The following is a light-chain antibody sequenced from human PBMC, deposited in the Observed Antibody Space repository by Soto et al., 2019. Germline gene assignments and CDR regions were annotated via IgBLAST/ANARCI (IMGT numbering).Light chain of an antibody. CDR3: ATWDESRKGV. CDR2: TNN. J-gene: IGLJ1*01. Sequence: QSALTQPPSASGTPGQRVTISCSGRSSNIGSNAVNWYQQVPGKAPKLLINTNNQRPSGVPARFSGSKSGASASLAISGLQSEDEATYYCATWDESRKGVFATGPKVNVL. V-gene: IGLV1-44*01. CDR1: SSNIGSNA.